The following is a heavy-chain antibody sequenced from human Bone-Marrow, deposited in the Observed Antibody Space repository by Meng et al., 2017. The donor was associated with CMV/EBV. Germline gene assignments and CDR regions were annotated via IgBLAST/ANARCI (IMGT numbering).Heavy chain of an antibody. CDR2: IYYSGST. D-gene: IGHD3-3*01. J-gene: IGHJ4*02. Sequence: ISSSSYYWGWIRQPPGKGLEWIGSIYYSGSTYYNPSLKSRVTISVDTSKNQFSLKLSSVTAADTAVYYCARQEEGLRFLEWLSPWGYWGQGTLVTVSS. CDR1: ISSSSYY. V-gene: IGHV4-39*01. CDR3: ARQEEGLRFLEWLSPWGY.